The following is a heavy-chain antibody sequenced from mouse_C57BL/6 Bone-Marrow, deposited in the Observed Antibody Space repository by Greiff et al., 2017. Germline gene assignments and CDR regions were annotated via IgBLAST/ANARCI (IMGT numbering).Heavy chain of an antibody. Sequence: QVHVKQSGAELARPGASVKLSCKASGYTFTSYGISWVKQRTGQGLEWIGEIYPRSGITYYNEKFKGKATLTTDKSSSTAYMELRSLTSEDSAVYFCARSPYWGQGTLVTVSA. V-gene: IGHV1-81*01. CDR3: ARSPY. CDR1: GYTFTSYG. CDR2: IYPRSGIT. J-gene: IGHJ3*01.